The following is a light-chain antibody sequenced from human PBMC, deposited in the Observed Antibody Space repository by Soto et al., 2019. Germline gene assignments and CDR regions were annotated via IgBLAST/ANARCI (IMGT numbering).Light chain of an antibody. CDR1: SSNIGAGFD. CDR2: GNN. CDR3: QSYDTNLSGAPV. J-gene: IGLJ1*01. Sequence: ALTQSPSVSGAPGQSVSISCTGTSSNIGAGFDVHWYQQVPATAPKLLIYGNNNRPSGGPYRFSGSKSGTSASLAITGLQAEDEADYYCQSYDTNLSGAPVFGTGTKLTVL. V-gene: IGLV1-40*01.